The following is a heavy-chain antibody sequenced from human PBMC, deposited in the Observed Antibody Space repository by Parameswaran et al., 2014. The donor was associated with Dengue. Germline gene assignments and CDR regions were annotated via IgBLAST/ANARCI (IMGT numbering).Heavy chain of an antibody. CDR3: AHSGGWLSKENWFDP. J-gene: IGHJ5*02. CDR2: IYWDDDK. Sequence: WIRQPPGKALEWLALIYWDDDKRYSPSLKSRLTITKDTSKNQVVLTMTNMDPVDTATYYCAHSGGWLSKENWFDPWGQGTLVTVSS. D-gene: IGHD3-22*01. V-gene: IGHV2-5*02.